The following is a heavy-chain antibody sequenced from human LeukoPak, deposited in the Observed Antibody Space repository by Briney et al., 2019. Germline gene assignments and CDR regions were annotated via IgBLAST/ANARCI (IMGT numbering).Heavy chain of an antibody. CDR2: FDPEDGET. V-gene: IGHV1-24*01. CDR3: ATREWELLGFDY. CDR1: GYTLTELS. D-gene: IGHD1-26*01. Sequence: GASVKVSCKVSGYTLTELSMHWVRQAPGKELEWMGGFDPEDGETIYAQKFQGRVTMTEDTSTDTAYMELSSLRSEDTAVYYCATREWELLGFDYWGQGTLVTVSS. J-gene: IGHJ4*02.